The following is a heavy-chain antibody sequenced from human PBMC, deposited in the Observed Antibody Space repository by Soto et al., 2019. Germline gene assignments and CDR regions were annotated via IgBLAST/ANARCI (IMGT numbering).Heavy chain of an antibody. D-gene: IGHD3-16*01. Sequence: SETLSLTXTVSGGSISSSNYYWGWIRQPPGKGLEWIGSVYYSGSTSYNSSLKSRVTISVDTSKNQFSLRLSSVTAADTAVYYCASPTLGAFDIWGQGTMVTV. CDR1: GGSISSSNYY. V-gene: IGHV4-39*01. CDR3: ASPTLGAFDI. CDR2: VYYSGST. J-gene: IGHJ3*02.